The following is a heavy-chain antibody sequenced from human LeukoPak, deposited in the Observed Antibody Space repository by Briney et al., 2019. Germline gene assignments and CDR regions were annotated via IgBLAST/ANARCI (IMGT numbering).Heavy chain of an antibody. CDR3: AREASGYDILTGYYRLNSLFDY. J-gene: IGHJ4*02. CDR1: GYTFTSYY. V-gene: IGHV1-46*01. Sequence: GASVKVSCKASGYTFTSYYMHWVRQAPGQGLERMGIINPSGGSTSYAQKFQGRVTMTRDTSTSTVYMELSSLRSEDTAVYYCAREASGYDILTGYYRLNSLFDYWGQGTLVTVSS. CDR2: INPSGGST. D-gene: IGHD3-9*01.